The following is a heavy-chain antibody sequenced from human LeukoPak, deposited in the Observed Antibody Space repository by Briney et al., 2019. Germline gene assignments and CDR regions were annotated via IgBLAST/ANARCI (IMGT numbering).Heavy chain of an antibody. CDR2: IYYSGNT. CDR3: AREGTYYYGSGSYKRPFDY. V-gene: IGHV4-39*07. CDR1: GDSISTSNSY. J-gene: IGHJ4*02. Sequence: SETLSLTCTVSGDSISTSNSYWGWIRQPPGKGLEWIGSIYYSGNTYYNASLKSRVTISVDTSKNQFSLKLSSVTAADTAVYYCAREGTYYYGSGSYKRPFDYWGQGTLVTVSS. D-gene: IGHD3-10*01.